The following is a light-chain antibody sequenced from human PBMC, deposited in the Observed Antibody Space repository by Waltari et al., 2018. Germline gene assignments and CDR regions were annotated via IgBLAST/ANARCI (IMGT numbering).Light chain of an antibody. CDR3: YSYTTSNTGV. CDR2: DVT. J-gene: IGLJ3*02. CDR1: TSDIGAYDF. V-gene: IGLV2-14*03. Sequence: QSALTQPASVSGSPGQSITISCTGTTSDIGAYDFVSWYQKHPGEAPKLIIYDVTKRPSGVSKRFSGSKSGHTASLTIAGLQADDEADYYCYSYTTSNTGVFGGGTKVTVL.